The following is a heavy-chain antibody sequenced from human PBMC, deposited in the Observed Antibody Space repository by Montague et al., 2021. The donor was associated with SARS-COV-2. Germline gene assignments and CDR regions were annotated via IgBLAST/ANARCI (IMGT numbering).Heavy chain of an antibody. V-gene: IGHV3-48*03. CDR3: ARDGRFGELDY. CDR1: GFTFRTYE. D-gene: IGHD3-10*01. Sequence: SLRLSCAASGFTFRTYEMSWVRQAPGKGLEWVSCISSSGSTIYYADSVKGRFTISRDNAKNSLYLQMNSLRAEDTAVYYCARDGRFGELDYWGQGSLVTVST. CDR2: ISSSGSTI. J-gene: IGHJ4*02.